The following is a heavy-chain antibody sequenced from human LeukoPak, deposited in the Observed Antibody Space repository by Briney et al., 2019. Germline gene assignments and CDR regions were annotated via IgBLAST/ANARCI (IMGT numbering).Heavy chain of an antibody. V-gene: IGHV3-21*01. CDR1: GFTFSSYN. Sequence: GGSLRLSCAASGFTFSSYNMKWVRQAPGKGLERVSSISWRSSDIEYADSVKGRFTISRDNAKKSLYLQMNNLRAEDTAVYYCARVYSSSWYFGYLYIDVWGNGTTVTVSS. D-gene: IGHD6-13*01. J-gene: IGHJ6*03. CDR3: ARVYSSSWYFGYLYIDV. CDR2: ISWRSSDI.